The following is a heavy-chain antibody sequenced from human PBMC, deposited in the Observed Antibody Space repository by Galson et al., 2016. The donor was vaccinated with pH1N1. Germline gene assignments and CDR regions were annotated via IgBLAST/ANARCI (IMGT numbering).Heavy chain of an antibody. CDR3: ARAPSATEDWGYYFDY. CDR1: GGSISSYY. J-gene: IGHJ4*02. D-gene: IGHD2-2*01. CDR2: IYYSGST. V-gene: IGHV4-59*01. Sequence: SETLSLTCTVSGGSISSYYWGWIRQPPGKGLEWIGYIYYSGSTNYNPSLKSRVTISVDTSKNQFSLKLSSVTAADTAVYYCARAPSATEDWGYYFDYWGQGTLVTVSS.